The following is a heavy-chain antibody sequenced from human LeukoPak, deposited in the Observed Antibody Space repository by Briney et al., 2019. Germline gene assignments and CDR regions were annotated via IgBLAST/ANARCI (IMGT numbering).Heavy chain of an antibody. V-gene: IGHV4-59*08. Sequence: SETLSLTCIAFGGSISSYYWSWIRQPPGKGLEWIGYIYSSGSTDYNPSLKSRATISLDTSNHQFSLKLISVTAADTAVYYCARHVGIHLWSLYFDYWGQGSLVTVSS. CDR1: GGSISSYY. CDR3: ARHVGIHLWSLYFDY. D-gene: IGHD5-18*01. J-gene: IGHJ4*02. CDR2: IYSSGST.